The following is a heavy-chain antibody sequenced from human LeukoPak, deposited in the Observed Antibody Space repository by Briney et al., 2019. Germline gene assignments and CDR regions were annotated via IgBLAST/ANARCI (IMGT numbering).Heavy chain of an antibody. CDR3: ARGGGLDV. V-gene: IGHV3-23*01. CDR2: IGNNGGGI. CDR1: GFTFSTYT. D-gene: IGHD3-16*01. J-gene: IGHJ6*02. Sequence: PGGSLRLSCAASGFTFSTYTMYWVRHPPGKRLEWVSIIGNNGGGIHYADSVKGRFTISRDNFKNALYLQMSNLRAEDTAVYFCARGGGLDVWGQGATVTVSS.